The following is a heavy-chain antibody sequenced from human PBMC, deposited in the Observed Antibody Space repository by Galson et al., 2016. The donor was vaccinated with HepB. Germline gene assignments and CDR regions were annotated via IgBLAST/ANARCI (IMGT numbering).Heavy chain of an antibody. CDR2: TSYDGTNK. V-gene: IGHV3-30-3*01. Sequence: SLRLSCAASGFTFNTFAMHRVRQAPGKGLEWVAVTSYDGTNKYYADSVKGRFTISRDNSKNTLYLQMNSLRAEDTTVYYCARGSIIAAGRSGMDVWGRGTTVAVSS. J-gene: IGHJ6*02. CDR1: GFTFNTFA. CDR3: ARGSIIAAGRSGMDV. D-gene: IGHD6-13*01.